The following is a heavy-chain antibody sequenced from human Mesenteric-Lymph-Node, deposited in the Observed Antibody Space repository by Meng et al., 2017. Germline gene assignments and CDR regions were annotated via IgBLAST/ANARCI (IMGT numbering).Heavy chain of an antibody. J-gene: IGHJ5*02. CDR1: GYIFSSFG. CDR3: ARDRNSGTYYVPNWFGP. D-gene: IGHD1-26*01. V-gene: IGHV1-18*01. Sequence: ASVKVSCKASGYIFSSFGVSWVRQAPGQGLQWMGWVSPDTGNKRYAEKFQGRVTMTTDTSTSTAYMGLTSLRSDDTAVYLCARDRNSGTYYVPNWFGPWGQGTLVTVSS. CDR2: VSPDTGNK.